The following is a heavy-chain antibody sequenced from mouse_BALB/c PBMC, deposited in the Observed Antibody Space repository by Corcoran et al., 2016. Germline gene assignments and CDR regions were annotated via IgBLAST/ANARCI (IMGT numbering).Heavy chain of an antibody. CDR2: INTYTGEP. CDR1: GYTFTNYG. V-gene: IGHV9-1*02. Sequence: QIQLVQSGPELKKPGETVKISCKASGYTFTNYGMNWVKQAPGKGLKWMGWINTYTGEPTYADDFKGRFAFSLETSASTAYLQINNLKNEDMATYFCARNYGSTDFDYWGQGTTLTVSS. J-gene: IGHJ2*01. CDR3: ARNYGSTDFDY. D-gene: IGHD1-1*01.